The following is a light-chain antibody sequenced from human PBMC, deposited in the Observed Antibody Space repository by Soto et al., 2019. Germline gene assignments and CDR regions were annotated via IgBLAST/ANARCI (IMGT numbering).Light chain of an antibody. CDR2: GAS. CDR3: QHYGSSPLT. V-gene: IGKV3-20*01. Sequence: EIVLTQSPGTLSLSPGERATLSCRASQSVSSNLLAWYQQKAGQAPRLLIYGASSRATGIPDRFSGSGSGTDFTLTISRLEPEDFAVYYCQHYGSSPLTFGGGTKVDIK. CDR1: QSVSSNL. J-gene: IGKJ4*01.